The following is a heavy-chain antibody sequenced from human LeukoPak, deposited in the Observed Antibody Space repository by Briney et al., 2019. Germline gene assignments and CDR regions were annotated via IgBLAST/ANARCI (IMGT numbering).Heavy chain of an antibody. Sequence: GGSLRLSCVASGFSFSNYGMHWVRQAPGKGLEWVAFIRYDGRNKYYADSVKGRFTISRDNAKNSLYLQMNSLRVEDTALYFCARDGSGSIAAAGNFDYWGQGTLVTVSS. V-gene: IGHV3-30*02. CDR2: IRYDGRNK. CDR1: GFSFSNYG. CDR3: ARDGSGSIAAAGNFDY. J-gene: IGHJ4*02. D-gene: IGHD6-13*01.